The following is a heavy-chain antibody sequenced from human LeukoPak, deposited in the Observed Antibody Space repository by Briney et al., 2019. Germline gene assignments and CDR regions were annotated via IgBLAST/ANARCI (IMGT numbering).Heavy chain of an antibody. CDR1: GGTFSSYA. D-gene: IGHD4-17*01. Sequence: GASVKVSCKASGGTFSSYAISWVRQAPGQGLEWMGGIIPIFGTANYAQKFQGRVTITADESTSTAYMELSSLRSEDTAVYYCASHGYGDSDADWFDPWGQGTLVTVSS. CDR2: IIPIFGTA. J-gene: IGHJ5*02. CDR3: ASHGYGDSDADWFDP. V-gene: IGHV1-69*13.